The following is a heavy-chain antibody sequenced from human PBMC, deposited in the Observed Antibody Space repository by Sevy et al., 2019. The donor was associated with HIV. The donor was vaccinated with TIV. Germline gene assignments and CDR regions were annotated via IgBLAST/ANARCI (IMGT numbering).Heavy chain of an antibody. CDR3: VRALLKADSL. V-gene: IGHV3-7*01. Sequence: GGSLRLSCAASGFNIRTHWMLWVRQAPGKGLEWVANINEDGSTKYYLDSVKGRFTISRDKAENSVFLQMNSLGVEDTAVYYCVRALLKADSLWGQGTLVTVSS. D-gene: IGHD1-26*01. J-gene: IGHJ4*02. CDR1: GFNIRTHW. CDR2: INEDGSTK.